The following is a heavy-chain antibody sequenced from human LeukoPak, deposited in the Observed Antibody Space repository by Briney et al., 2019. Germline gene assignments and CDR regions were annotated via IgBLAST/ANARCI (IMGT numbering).Heavy chain of an antibody. Sequence: GGSLRLSCAASGFTFSNYATSWVRQAPGKGLEWVSAISGSGDSTYYADSVKGRSTISRDSSMETLYLQMNSLRAEDTATYFCAKRLSFGVAIGDFDYWGQGTLVTVSS. V-gene: IGHV3-23*01. CDR3: AKRLSFGVAIGDFDY. D-gene: IGHD3-3*01. CDR2: ISGSGDST. J-gene: IGHJ4*02. CDR1: GFTFSNYA.